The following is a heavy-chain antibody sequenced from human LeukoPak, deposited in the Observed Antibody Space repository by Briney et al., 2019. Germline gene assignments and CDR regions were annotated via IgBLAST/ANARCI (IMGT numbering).Heavy chain of an antibody. Sequence: GGSLRLSCAASGFTFSNAWMSWVGQAPGKGLEWVASISDRGTYIYYADSVKGRFTISRDNAKNSLYLQVNSLRAEDTAVYYCANHLACGSTSCPPFDSWGQGTLVTVSS. J-gene: IGHJ4*02. V-gene: IGHV3-21*01. CDR3: ANHLACGSTSCPPFDS. CDR1: GFTFSNAW. D-gene: IGHD2-2*01. CDR2: ISDRGTYI.